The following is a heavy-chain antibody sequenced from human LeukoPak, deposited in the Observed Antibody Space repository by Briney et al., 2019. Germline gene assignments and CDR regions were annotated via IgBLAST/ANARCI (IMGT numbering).Heavy chain of an antibody. D-gene: IGHD6-19*01. J-gene: IGHJ4*02. CDR3: ARDRAILSGWYLDY. CDR1: GFTFSSYW. V-gene: IGHV3-74*01. CDR2: INSDGSST. Sequence: PGGSLRLSCAASGFTFSSYWMHWVRQAPGKGLVWVSRINSDGSSTSYADSVKGRFTISRDDAKNTLYLQMNSLRAEDTAVYYCARDRAILSGWYLDYWGQGTLVTVSS.